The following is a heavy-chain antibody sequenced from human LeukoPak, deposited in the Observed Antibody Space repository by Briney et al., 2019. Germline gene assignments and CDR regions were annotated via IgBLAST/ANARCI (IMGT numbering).Heavy chain of an antibody. V-gene: IGHV1-24*01. D-gene: IGHD3-9*01. CDR2: FDPEDGET. Sequence: GASVKVSCTVSGYTLTEFSMHWVRQAPGKGLEWMGGFDPEDGETIYAQKFQGRVTMTEDTSTDTAYMELSSLRSEDTAVYYCATRRPNYDILTGYYRNYFDYWGQGTLVTVSS. CDR3: ATRRPNYDILTGYYRNYFDY. CDR1: GYTLTEFS. J-gene: IGHJ4*02.